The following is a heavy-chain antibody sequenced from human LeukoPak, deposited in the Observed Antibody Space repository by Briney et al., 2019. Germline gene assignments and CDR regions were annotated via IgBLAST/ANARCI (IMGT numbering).Heavy chain of an antibody. D-gene: IGHD3-22*01. V-gene: IGHV3-30*02. CDR3: AKDWGYYDSSAISD. CDR1: GFTLRTYG. CDR2: IGFDGSKK. J-gene: IGHJ4*02. Sequence: GGSLRLSCAASGFTLRTYGMHWVRQAPGKGLEWVAFIGFDGSKKEYVESVKGRFTISRDNSKNTLYLQMNSLRGADTAVYYCAKDWGYYDSSAISDWGQGTLVIVSS.